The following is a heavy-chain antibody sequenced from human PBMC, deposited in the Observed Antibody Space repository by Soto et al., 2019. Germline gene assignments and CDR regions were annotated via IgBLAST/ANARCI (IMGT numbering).Heavy chain of an antibody. J-gene: IGHJ4*02. Sequence: SETLSLTCTVSGGSISPFYWSWVRQPPGKGLEWIGYLYYSGNTNYNPSLKSRVTISVDASNHQVSLRLTSVTAADTAFYYCARVVVVAARTFDYWGQGTVVAVSS. CDR2: LYYSGNT. V-gene: IGHV4-59*01. D-gene: IGHD2-15*01. CDR1: GGSISPFY. CDR3: ARVVVVAARTFDY.